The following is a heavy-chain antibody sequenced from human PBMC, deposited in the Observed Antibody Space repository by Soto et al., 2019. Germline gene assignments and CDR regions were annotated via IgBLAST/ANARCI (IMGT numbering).Heavy chain of an antibody. CDR3: AKVRDYGDYYFDY. Sequence: AGGSLRLSCAASGFTFSSYGMHWVRQAPGKGLEWVAVISYDGSNKYYADSVKGRFTISRDNSKNTLYLQMNSLRAEDTAVYYCAKVRDYGDYYFDYWGQGTLVTVSS. J-gene: IGHJ4*02. CDR2: ISYDGSNK. D-gene: IGHD4-17*01. CDR1: GFTFSSYG. V-gene: IGHV3-30*18.